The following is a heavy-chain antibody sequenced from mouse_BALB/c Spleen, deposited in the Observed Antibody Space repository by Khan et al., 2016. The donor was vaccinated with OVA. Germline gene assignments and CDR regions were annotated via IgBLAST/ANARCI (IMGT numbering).Heavy chain of an antibody. CDR3: ARGDGYYVYFDY. V-gene: IGHV1-77*01. D-gene: IGHD2-3*01. J-gene: IGHJ2*01. CDR2: IYPGSDNA. Sequence: QVQLKQSGPELVKPGASVKMSCKASGYTFTYYVITWVKQRTGQGLEWIGEIYPGSDNAYYNERFKGKATLTADKSSNTTHMQLSSRTSEDSAVYFCARGDGYYVYFDYWDQGTTLTVSS. CDR1: GYTFTYYV.